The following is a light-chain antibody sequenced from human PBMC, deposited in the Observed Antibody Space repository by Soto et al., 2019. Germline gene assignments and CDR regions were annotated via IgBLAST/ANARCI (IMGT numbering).Light chain of an antibody. V-gene: IGKV1-39*01. CDR3: QQSYSTPSWT. J-gene: IGKJ1*01. CDR1: QSIRNY. Sequence: DIQMTQSPSSLSASVGDRVTITCRASQSIRNYLNWYQQRPGKAPKLLIYAASSLQSGVPSRFSGSGSGTDFSLTISSLQPEDFATYYCQQSYSTPSWTFGHGTKVEIK. CDR2: AAS.